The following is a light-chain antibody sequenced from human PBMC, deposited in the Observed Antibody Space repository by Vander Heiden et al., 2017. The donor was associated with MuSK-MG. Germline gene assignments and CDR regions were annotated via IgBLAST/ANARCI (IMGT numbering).Light chain of an antibody. J-gene: IGKJ5*01. CDR2: GAS. CDR1: QSVRNNY. Sequence: EIVLTQSPGTLSLSPGERATLSCRASQSVRNNYLAWYQQKPGQAPRLFMYGASTRATGIPDRFSGSGSGTDFSLTISRLEPEEFAVYYCQQDGSSPITFGQGTLLDI. CDR3: QQDGSSPIT. V-gene: IGKV3-20*01.